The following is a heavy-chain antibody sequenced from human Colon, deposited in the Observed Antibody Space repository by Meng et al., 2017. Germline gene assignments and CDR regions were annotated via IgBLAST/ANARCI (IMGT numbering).Heavy chain of an antibody. Sequence: QITLKESGPALVKPTQTLPLTCTFSGFSLSTSGVGVAWIRQPPGKALEWLALIYWNDEKRYSPSLKSRLTIIKDTSKNQVVLTMTNMDPVDTATYYCAHDRTFDIWGQGTMVTVSS. J-gene: IGHJ3*02. CDR3: AHDRTFDI. CDR2: IYWNDEK. V-gene: IGHV2-5*01. CDR1: GFSLSTSGVG.